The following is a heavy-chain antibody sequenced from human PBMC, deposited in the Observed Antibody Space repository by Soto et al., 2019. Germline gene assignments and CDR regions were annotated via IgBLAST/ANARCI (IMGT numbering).Heavy chain of an antibody. J-gene: IGHJ4*02. V-gene: IGHV4-61*01. Sequence: SDTLSLTCTVSGGSVSSGSYYWSWIRQPPGKGLEWIGYIYYSGSTNYNPSLKSRVTISVDTSKNQFSLKLSSATAADTAVYYCAIVSSWWKESYLDYWGQGTLVTVSS. D-gene: IGHD2-15*01. CDR3: AIVSSWWKESYLDY. CDR1: GGSVSSGSYY. CDR2: IYYSGST.